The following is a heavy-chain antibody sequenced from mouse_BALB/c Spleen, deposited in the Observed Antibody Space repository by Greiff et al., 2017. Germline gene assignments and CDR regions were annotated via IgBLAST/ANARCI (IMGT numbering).Heavy chain of an antibody. D-gene: IGHD1-1*01. J-gene: IGHJ1*01. CDR1: GYTFTSYW. CDR3: TRGDSHYYGSSYVDWYFDV. CDR2: IYPSDSYT. Sequence: QVQLQQPGAELVRPGASVKLSCKASGYTFTSYWINWVKQRPGQGLEWIGNIYPSDSYTNYNQKFKDKATLTVDKSSSTAYMQLSSPTSEDSAVYYCTRGDSHYYGSSYVDWYFDVWGAGTTVTVSS. V-gene: IGHV1-69*02.